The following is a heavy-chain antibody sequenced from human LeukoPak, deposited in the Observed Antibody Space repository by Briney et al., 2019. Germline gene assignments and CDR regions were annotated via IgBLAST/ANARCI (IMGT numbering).Heavy chain of an antibody. D-gene: IGHD6-19*01. CDR1: GFTVSSNY. CDR3: ARALPGRGSGGKGSSFDI. Sequence: AGGSLRLSCAASGFTVSSNYMSWVRQAPGKGLEWVSVIYSGGSTYYADSVKGRFTISRDNSKNTLYLQMNSLRAEDTAVYYCARALPGRGSGGKGSSFDIWGQGTMVTVSS. J-gene: IGHJ3*02. CDR2: IYSGGST. V-gene: IGHV3-53*01.